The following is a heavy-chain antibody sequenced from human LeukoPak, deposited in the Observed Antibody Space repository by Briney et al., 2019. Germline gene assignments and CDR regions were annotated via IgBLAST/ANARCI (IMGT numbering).Heavy chain of an antibody. CDR3: ASSVTTMAHWFDP. CDR1: GFTFSSYG. D-gene: IGHD4-17*01. J-gene: IGHJ5*02. CDR2: ISYDGSNK. Sequence: PGGSLRLSCAASGFTFSSYGMHWVRQAPGKGLEWVAVISYDGSNKYYADSVKGRFTISRDNSKNTLYLQMNSLRAEDTAVYYCASSVTTMAHWFDPWGQGTLVTVSS. V-gene: IGHV3-30*03.